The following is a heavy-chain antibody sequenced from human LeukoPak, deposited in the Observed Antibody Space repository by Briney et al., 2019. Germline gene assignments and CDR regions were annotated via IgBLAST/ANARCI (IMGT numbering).Heavy chain of an antibody. CDR1: RFTFNSYA. CDR3: AKDENPRDYNYSGMDV. J-gene: IGHJ6*02. V-gene: IGHV3-30-3*01. CDR2: ISNDGSIK. D-gene: IGHD2/OR15-2a*01. Sequence: GGSLRLSCAASRFTFNSYAMHWVRQAPGKGLEWVAVISNDGSIKYYADSLKGRFTISRDNSKKTLYLQMNDLRHEDTAVYYCAKDENPRDYNYSGMDVWGQGTTVTVSS.